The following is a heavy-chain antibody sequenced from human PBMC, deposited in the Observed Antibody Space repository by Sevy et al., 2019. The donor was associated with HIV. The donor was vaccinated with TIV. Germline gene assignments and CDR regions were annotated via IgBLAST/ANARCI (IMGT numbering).Heavy chain of an antibody. V-gene: IGHV3-23*01. D-gene: IGHD3-3*01. CDR3: GKVSIFGVGGFYDY. CDR2: ISGSRTST. J-gene: IGHJ4*02. Sequence: GGSLRLSCAASGFSFSTYAMTWVRQAPGKGLEWVSGISGSRTSTYYTDSVKGRFTISRDNSKNTVYLQMNNLRAEDTAVYYCGKVSIFGVGGFYDYWGQGTLVTVSS. CDR1: GFSFSTYA.